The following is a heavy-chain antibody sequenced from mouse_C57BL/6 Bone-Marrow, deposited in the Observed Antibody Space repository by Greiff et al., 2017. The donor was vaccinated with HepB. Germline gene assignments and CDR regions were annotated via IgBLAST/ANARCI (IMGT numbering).Heavy chain of an antibody. J-gene: IGHJ1*03. CDR3: ARRSHYYGSSYWYFDV. CDR1: GFTFSDYY. D-gene: IGHD1-1*01. V-gene: IGHV5-12*01. Sequence: EVQRVESGGGLVQPGGSLKLSCAASGFTFSDYYMYWVRQTPEKRLEWVAYISNGGGSTYYPDTVKGRFTISRDNAKNTLYLQMSRLKSEDTAMYYCARRSHYYGSSYWYFDVWGTGTTVTVSS. CDR2: ISNGGGST.